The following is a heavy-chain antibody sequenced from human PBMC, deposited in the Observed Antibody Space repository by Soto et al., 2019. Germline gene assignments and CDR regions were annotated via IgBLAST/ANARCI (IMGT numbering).Heavy chain of an antibody. V-gene: IGHV3-30*18. CDR3: AKDKGVFNRATSYFDY. Sequence: GGSLRLPCAASGFTFSNYAVHWVRQAPGKGLEWVALTSYDGNNEYYTDSVKGRFTISRDNSKNTLFLQMNSPRPEDTAVYYCAKDKGVFNRATSYFDYWGQGALVTVYS. D-gene: IGHD3-16*01. J-gene: IGHJ4*02. CDR1: GFTFSNYA. CDR2: TSYDGNNE.